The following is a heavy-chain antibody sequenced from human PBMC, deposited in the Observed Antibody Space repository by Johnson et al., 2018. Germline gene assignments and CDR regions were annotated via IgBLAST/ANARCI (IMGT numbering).Heavy chain of an antibody. D-gene: IGHD3-9*01. CDR1: GFTFSSYA. Sequence: EVQLLETGGGLVQPGGSXRLSCAASGFTFSSYAMSWVRQAPGKGLEWVSDISGSGGSTYYADSVKVRFTISRDNSKNTLYLQVNSLRADDTAVYYCAKNYDILPLGGMDVWGQGTTVTVSS. V-gene: IGHV3-23*01. J-gene: IGHJ6*02. CDR3: AKNYDILPLGGMDV. CDR2: ISGSGGST.